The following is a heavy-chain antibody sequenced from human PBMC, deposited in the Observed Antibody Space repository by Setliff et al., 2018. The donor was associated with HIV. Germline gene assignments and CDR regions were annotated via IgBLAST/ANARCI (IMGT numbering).Heavy chain of an antibody. D-gene: IGHD3-22*01. CDR1: GGSFSGYC. CDR3: FLFYDDRSGFYWD. J-gene: IGHJ4*02. CDR2: MNHRGVI. V-gene: IGHV4-34*01. Sequence: KTSETLSLTCTVYGGSFSGYCWTWIRQPPGKGLEFIGEMNHRGVIKYLSSLKSRVTMAVDTSKKQFSLKLKSVTAADTAVYYCFLFYDDRSGFYWDWGQGTPVTVSS.